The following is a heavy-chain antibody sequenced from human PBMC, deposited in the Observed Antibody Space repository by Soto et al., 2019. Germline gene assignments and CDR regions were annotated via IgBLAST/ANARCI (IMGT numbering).Heavy chain of an antibody. Sequence: QVQLVESGGGLVKPGGSLRLSCAASGFTVSDYNMGWIRQAPGKGLEWISYISGSGDTIYYEDSVKGRFTISRDNAKNSLFLHIKSLSADDAVVYFCARDARLSDTSWSYGDYWGQGTLVTVSS. CDR3: ARDARLSDTSWSYGDY. CDR1: GFTVSDYN. V-gene: IGHV3-11*01. D-gene: IGHD2-2*01. CDR2: ISGSGDTI. J-gene: IGHJ4*02.